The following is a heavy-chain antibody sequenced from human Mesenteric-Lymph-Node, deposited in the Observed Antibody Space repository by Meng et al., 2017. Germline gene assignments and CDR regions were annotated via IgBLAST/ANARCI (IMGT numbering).Heavy chain of an antibody. CDR3: ARGVDAGVDY. D-gene: IGHD1-26*01. CDR1: GYTFTSYD. J-gene: IGHJ4*02. Sequence: QVHLVQAGAEVNEPGASVKVSCKASGYTFTSYDINWVRQATGQGLEWMGWMSPNNDNAHYAQKFQGRVTMTRNTSISTVYMEFSSLRSEDTAAYYCARGVDAGVDYWGQGTLVTVSS. CDR2: MSPNNDNA. V-gene: IGHV1-8*01.